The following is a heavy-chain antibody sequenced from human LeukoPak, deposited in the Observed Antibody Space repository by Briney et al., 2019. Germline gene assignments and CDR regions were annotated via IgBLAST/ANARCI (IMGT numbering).Heavy chain of an antibody. CDR1: GFTFSSYS. Sequence: GGSLRLSCAASGFTFSSYSMNWVRQAPGKGLEWVSSISSSSSYIYYADSVKGRFTISRDNAKNSVFLQMNSLRAEDTAVYYCATGGGDGGTFDYWGRGTLVTVSS. CDR2: ISSSSSYI. CDR3: ATGGGDGGTFDY. V-gene: IGHV3-21*01. J-gene: IGHJ4*02. D-gene: IGHD4-23*01.